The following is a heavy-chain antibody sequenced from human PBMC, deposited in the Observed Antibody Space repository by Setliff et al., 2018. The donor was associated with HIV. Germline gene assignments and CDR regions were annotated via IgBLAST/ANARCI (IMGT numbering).Heavy chain of an antibody. V-gene: IGHV4-61*08. CDR1: GDSVSSGGYY. CDR2: IYTSGST. J-gene: IGHJ4*02. Sequence: SETLSLTCTVSGDSVSSGGYYWTWIRQPPGKGLEWIGYIYTSGSTSYNPSLKSRLTISPDTSKNQFSLKLSSVTAADTAVYYCARQERYCTSADCYRYFNYWGQGTLVTVSS. CDR3: ARQERYCTSADCYRYFNY. D-gene: IGHD2-2*02.